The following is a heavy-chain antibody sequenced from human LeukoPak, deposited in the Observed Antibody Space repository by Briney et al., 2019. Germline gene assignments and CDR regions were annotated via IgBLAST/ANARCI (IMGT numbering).Heavy chain of an antibody. Sequence: SETLSLTCAVSGVSVRSYNYWSWVRQPPGKSLEWLGEVYHSGSTIYNPSLESRITISMDTSKNQFSLRLTSVTAADTAVHYYVRVAVEKASIKGLDVWGRGTMVTVSS. CDR1: GVSVRSYNY. D-gene: IGHD5-24*01. J-gene: IGHJ3*01. CDR3: VRVAVEKASIKGLDV. V-gene: IGHV4-4*02. CDR2: VYHSGST.